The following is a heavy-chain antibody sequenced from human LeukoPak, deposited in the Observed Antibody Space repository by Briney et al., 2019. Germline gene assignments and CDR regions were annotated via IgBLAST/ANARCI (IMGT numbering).Heavy chain of an antibody. D-gene: IGHD3-10*01. J-gene: IGHJ4*02. CDR1: GFTFSDYS. Sequence: GGSLRLSCVASGFTFSDYSMNWVRQAPGKGLEWVSSISRSSTYIYYAESAKGRFTISRDNAKNSLYLQMNSLRAEDTAVYYCARDGHYGSGSYVDYWGQGTLVTISS. CDR3: ARDGHYGSGSYVDY. CDR2: ISRSSTYI. V-gene: IGHV3-21*01.